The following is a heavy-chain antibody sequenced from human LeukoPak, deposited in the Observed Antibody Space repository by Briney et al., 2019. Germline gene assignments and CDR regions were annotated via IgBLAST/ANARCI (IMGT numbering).Heavy chain of an antibody. J-gene: IGHJ6*03. Sequence: GGSLRLSCAASGFISSDYYMSWIRQAPGKGLEWVSYISNIGTTIYYADSVKGRFTISRDTAKNSLYLQMNSLRAEDTAVYYCARVRGCGGGSCYSYYMDVWGKGTTVTVSS. D-gene: IGHD2-15*01. CDR3: ARVRGCGGGSCYSYYMDV. V-gene: IGHV3-11*04. CDR2: ISNIGTTI. CDR1: GFISSDYY.